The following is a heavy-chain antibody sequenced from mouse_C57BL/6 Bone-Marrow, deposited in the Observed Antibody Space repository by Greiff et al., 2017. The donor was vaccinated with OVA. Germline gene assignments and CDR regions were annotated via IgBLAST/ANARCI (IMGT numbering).Heavy chain of an antibody. V-gene: IGHV5-16*01. Sequence: EVMLVESEGGLVQPGSSMKLSCTASGFTFSDYYMAWVRQVPEKGLEWVANINYDGSSTYYLDSLKSRFIISRDNAKNILYLQMSSLKSEDTATYYCARGKAYYYGSDYAMDYWGQGTSVTVSS. CDR3: ARGKAYYYGSDYAMDY. CDR1: GFTFSDYY. CDR2: INYDGSST. J-gene: IGHJ4*01. D-gene: IGHD1-1*01.